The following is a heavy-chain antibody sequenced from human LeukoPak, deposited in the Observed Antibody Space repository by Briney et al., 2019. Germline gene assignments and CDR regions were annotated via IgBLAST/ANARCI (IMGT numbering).Heavy chain of an antibody. CDR3: ARGLPTTLLDY. V-gene: IGHV3-21*01. D-gene: IGHD1-14*01. Sequence: GGSLRFSCAASGFTFSTYSMNWVRQAPGKGLEWVSSISSNNRYIYYADSVKGRFTISRDNAKNSLYLQMNSLRAEDTAMYYCARGLPTTLLDYWGQGTLVTVSS. J-gene: IGHJ4*02. CDR2: ISSNNRYI. CDR1: GFTFSTYS.